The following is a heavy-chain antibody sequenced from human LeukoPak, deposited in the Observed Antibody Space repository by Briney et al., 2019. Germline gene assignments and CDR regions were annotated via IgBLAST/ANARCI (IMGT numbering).Heavy chain of an antibody. J-gene: IGHJ4*02. V-gene: IGHV3-23*01. D-gene: IGHD4-23*01. Sequence: GGSLRLSCAASGFTFGSYAMSWVRQAPGKGPEWVSAISGRTTSYADAVKGRFTISRDNSKSTVSLQMNSLRAEDTAVYYCASAGGDSRPHDYWGQGTLVTVSS. CDR3: ASAGGDSRPHDY. CDR1: GFTFGSYA. CDR2: ISGRTT.